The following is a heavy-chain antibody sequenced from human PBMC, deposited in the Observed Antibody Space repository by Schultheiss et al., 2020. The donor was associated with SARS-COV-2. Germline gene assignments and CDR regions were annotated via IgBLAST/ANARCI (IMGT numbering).Heavy chain of an antibody. J-gene: IGHJ6*03. V-gene: IGHV3-21*01. CDR3: AKFSGSSPAHIRYYYYYMDV. CDR1: GFTFSSYS. D-gene: IGHD6-13*01. Sequence: GESLKISCAASGFTFSSYSMNWVRQAPGKGLEWVSSISSSSSYIYYADSVKGRFTISRDNAKNSLYLQMNSLRAEDTAVYYCAKFSGSSPAHIRYYYYYMDVWGKGTTVTVSS. CDR2: ISSSSSYI.